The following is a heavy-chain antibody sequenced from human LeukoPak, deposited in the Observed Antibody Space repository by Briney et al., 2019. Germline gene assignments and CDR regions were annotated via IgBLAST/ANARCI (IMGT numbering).Heavy chain of an antibody. CDR2: IKSKTDGGTA. V-gene: IGHV3-15*01. D-gene: IGHD2-2*01. CDR1: GLTFRNAW. CDR3: TTRTWADGFDI. J-gene: IGHJ3*02. Sequence: GGSLRLSCAASGLTFRNAWMNWVRQAPGKGLEWVGRIKSKTDGGTADYAAPVKGRITISRDDSKNTLYLQINSLKADDTALHYCTTRTWADGFDIWGQGTMVTVSS.